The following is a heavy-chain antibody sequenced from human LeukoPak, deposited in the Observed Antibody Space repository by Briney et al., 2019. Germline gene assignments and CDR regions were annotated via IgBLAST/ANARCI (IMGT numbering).Heavy chain of an antibody. CDR1: GGSISSYY. CDR2: IYYSGST. D-gene: IGHD3-3*01. Sequence: SETLSLTCTVSGGSISSYYWSWIRQPPGKRLEWIGHIYYSGSTNYDPSLKSRVTISVDTSKDQFSLKLSSVTAADTAVYYCASRSSIWSGYQDTLYYFDSWGQGTLVTVSS. V-gene: IGHV4-59*01. J-gene: IGHJ4*02. CDR3: ASRSSIWSGYQDTLYYFDS.